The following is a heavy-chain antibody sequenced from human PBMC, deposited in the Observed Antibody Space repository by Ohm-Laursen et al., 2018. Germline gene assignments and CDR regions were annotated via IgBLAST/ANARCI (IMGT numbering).Heavy chain of an antibody. CDR2: ITSSGDTL. CDR3: ARDHGGYFPSYYFDY. D-gene: IGHD3-16*01. Sequence: SLRLSCSASGFTFSDFYMSWIRQAPGKGLEWISYITSSGDTLYYVDSVQGRFTISRDNAKNSLYLQMNSLRVEDTAVYYCARDHGGYFPSYYFDYWGQGILVTVSS. V-gene: IGHV3-11*04. CDR1: GFTFSDFY. J-gene: IGHJ4*02.